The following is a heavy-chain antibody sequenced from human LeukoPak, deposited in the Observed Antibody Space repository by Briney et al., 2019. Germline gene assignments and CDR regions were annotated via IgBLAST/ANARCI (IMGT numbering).Heavy chain of an antibody. CDR1: GFTFSIHS. D-gene: IGHD7-27*01. J-gene: IGHJ3*02. CDR3: VKDLSGAWAFDI. Sequence: GGSLRLSCSASGFTFSIHSMHWVRQAPGKGLEYVSTISGSGGTTDYADSVKGRFTISRDNSKNTLYLQMGSLRVEDTAVYYCVKDLSGAWAFDIWGQGTMVTVSS. V-gene: IGHV3-64D*09. CDR2: ISGSGGTT.